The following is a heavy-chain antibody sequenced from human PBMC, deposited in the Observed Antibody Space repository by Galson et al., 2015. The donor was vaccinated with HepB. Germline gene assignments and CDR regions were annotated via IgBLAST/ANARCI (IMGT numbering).Heavy chain of an antibody. V-gene: IGHV3-15*01. CDR2: IKSKTDGETT. J-gene: IGHJ5*02. CDR3: TTDVYYSTYWSWLDP. D-gene: IGHD2-8*02. CDR1: GFTFSWYG. Sequence: SLRLSCAASGFTFSWYGMHWVRQAPGMGLEWVGRIKSKTDGETTDYAAPVKGRFTISRDDSKNRLYLQMNSLKTEDTAVYYCTTDVYYSTYWSWLDPWGQGTLVTVSS.